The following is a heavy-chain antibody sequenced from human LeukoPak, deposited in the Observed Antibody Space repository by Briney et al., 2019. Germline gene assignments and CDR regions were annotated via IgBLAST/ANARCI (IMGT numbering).Heavy chain of an antibody. V-gene: IGHV4-59*01. Sequence: SETLSLTCTVSGGSISSYYWSWIRQPPGKGLEWIGYIYYSGSTNYNPSLKSRVTVSVDTSKNQFSLKLSSVTAADTAVYYCARGRGYEKSFDYWGQGTLVTVSS. CDR3: ARGRGYEKSFDY. CDR1: GGSISSYY. J-gene: IGHJ4*02. D-gene: IGHD2-2*01. CDR2: IYYSGST.